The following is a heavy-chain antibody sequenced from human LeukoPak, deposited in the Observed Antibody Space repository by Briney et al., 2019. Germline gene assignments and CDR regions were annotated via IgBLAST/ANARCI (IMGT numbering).Heavy chain of an antibody. V-gene: IGHV1-69*05. CDR2: ISPIFGTA. CDR3: ASDPPEEIFGVVV. CDR1: GGTFSSYA. D-gene: IGHD3-3*01. Sequence: SVKVSCKASGGTFSSYAISWVRQAPGQGLEWLGRISPIFGTANYAQKFQGRVTITTDESTSTAYMELSSLRSEYTAVYYCASDPPEEIFGVVVWGQRTLVTVSS. J-gene: IGHJ4*02.